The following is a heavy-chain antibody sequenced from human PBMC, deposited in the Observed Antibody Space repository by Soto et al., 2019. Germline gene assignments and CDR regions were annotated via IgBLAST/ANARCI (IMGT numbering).Heavy chain of an antibody. Sequence: GSLRLSCAASGFTFSTYWMHWVRQAPGKGLVWVSRLDNDGTNTRYADSVKGRFTVSRDNGKNTVYLQMDSLRAEDTAVYYCARDGGTYFDYWGQGTLVTVSS. CDR1: GFTFSTYW. J-gene: IGHJ4*02. D-gene: IGHD3-16*01. CDR3: ARDGGTYFDY. CDR2: LDNDGTNT. V-gene: IGHV3-74*01.